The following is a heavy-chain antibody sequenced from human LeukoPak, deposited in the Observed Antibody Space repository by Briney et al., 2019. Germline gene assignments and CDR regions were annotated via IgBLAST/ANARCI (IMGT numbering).Heavy chain of an antibody. D-gene: IGHD6-13*01. Sequence: GGSLRLSCAASGFTFSSYWMSWVRQAPGKGLERVAFIRYDGSNKYYADSVKGRFTISRDNSKNTLYLQMNSLRAEDTAIYYCAKGGMGSSATHDAFDIWGQGTMVTVSS. J-gene: IGHJ3*02. CDR2: IRYDGSNK. V-gene: IGHV3-30*02. CDR1: GFTFSSYW. CDR3: AKGGMGSSATHDAFDI.